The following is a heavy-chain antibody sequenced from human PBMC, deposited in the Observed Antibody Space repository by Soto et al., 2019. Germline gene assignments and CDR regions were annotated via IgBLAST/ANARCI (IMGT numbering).Heavy chain of an antibody. J-gene: IGHJ4*02. V-gene: IGHV1-3*01. CDR3: ARGSAAAGPYYFDY. CDR2: INAGNGAT. D-gene: IGHD6-13*01. Sequence: ASVKVSCKASGYTFTSYYMHWVRQAPGQRLEWMGWINAGNGATKYSQNFQDRVTIARDTSANTAFMELSGLRSEDTAVYYCARGSAAAGPYYFDYWAQGTLVTVSS. CDR1: GYTFTSYY.